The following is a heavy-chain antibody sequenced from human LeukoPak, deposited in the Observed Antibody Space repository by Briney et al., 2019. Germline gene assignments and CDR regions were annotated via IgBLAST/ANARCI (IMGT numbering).Heavy chain of an antibody. CDR2: IYYSGST. V-gene: IGHV4-59*12. CDR3: ARARYLWAYCSSTSCPDYGMDV. D-gene: IGHD2-2*01. CDR1: GGSFSGYY. J-gene: IGHJ6*02. Sequence: PSETLSLTCAVYGGSFSGYYWSWIRQPPGKGLEWIGYIYYSGSTNYNPSLKSRVTISVDTSKNQFSLKLSSVTAADTAVYYCARARYLWAYCSSTSCPDYGMDVWGQGTTVTVSS.